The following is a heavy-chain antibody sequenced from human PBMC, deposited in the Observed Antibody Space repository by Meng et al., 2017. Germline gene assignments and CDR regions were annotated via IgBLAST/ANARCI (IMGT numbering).Heavy chain of an antibody. CDR1: GGSFSGYY. Sequence: QVQLQQWGAGLLKPSEPLSLTCAVYGGSFSGYYWSWIRQPPGKGLEWIGEINHSGSTNYNPSLKSRVTISVDTSKNQFSLKLSSVTAADTAVYYCARGRLGTWPWYFDLWGRGTLVTVSS. CDR3: ARGRLGTWPWYFDL. CDR2: INHSGST. V-gene: IGHV4-34*01. D-gene: IGHD1-1*01. J-gene: IGHJ2*01.